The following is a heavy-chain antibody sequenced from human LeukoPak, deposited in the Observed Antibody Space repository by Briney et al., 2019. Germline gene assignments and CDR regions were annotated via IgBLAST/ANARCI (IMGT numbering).Heavy chain of an antibody. V-gene: IGHV3-74*01. J-gene: IGHJ4*02. CDR3: VSGSLQSGYNFDY. CDR1: GFTFSNYW. CDR2: IKYDGSAT. Sequence: QPGGSLRLSCAASGFTFSNYWMHWIRQVPGKGLVWVSRIKYDGSATNYADSVKGRFTISRDNAKNTLYLQMNSLRAEDTAVYYCVSGSLQSGYNFDYWGQGALVTVSS. D-gene: IGHD3-3*01.